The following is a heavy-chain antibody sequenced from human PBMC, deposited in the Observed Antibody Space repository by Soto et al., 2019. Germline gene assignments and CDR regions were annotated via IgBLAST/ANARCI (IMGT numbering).Heavy chain of an antibody. Sequence: GESLKISCKGSGYSFTSYWISWVRQMPGKGLEWMGRTDPSDSYTNYSPSFQGHVTIPADKSISTAYLQWSSLKASDTAMYYCARGDYDYYYGMDVWGQGTTVTVSS. CDR1: GYSFTSYW. V-gene: IGHV5-10-1*01. CDR2: TDPSDSYT. CDR3: ARGDYDYYYGMDV. J-gene: IGHJ6*02.